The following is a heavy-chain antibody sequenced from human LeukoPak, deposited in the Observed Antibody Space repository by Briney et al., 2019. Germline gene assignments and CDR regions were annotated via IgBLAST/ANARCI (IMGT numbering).Heavy chain of an antibody. Sequence: PGGSLRLSCAVSGLTFTNAWMNWVRQAPGKGLEWVGRIKSKADGETIDYAAPVKGRFTFSRDDSKNMLYLQMNSLKSEDTAVYYCSTLTSRGLSDSWGQGTLVTVSS. CDR3: STLTSRGLSDS. D-gene: IGHD1-20*01. CDR2: IKSKADGETI. V-gene: IGHV3-15*07. J-gene: IGHJ4*02. CDR1: GLTFTNAW.